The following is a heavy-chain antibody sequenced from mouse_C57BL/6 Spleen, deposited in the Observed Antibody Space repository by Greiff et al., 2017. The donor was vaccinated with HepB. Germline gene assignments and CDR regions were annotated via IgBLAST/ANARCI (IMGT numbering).Heavy chain of an antibody. CDR2: IYPGDGDT. CDR3: ARSGYFDY. Sequence: QVQLQQSGPELVKPGASVKISCKAYGYAFSSSWMNWVKQRPGKGLEWIGRIYPGDGDTNYNGKFKGKATLTADKSSSTAYMQLSSLTSEDSAVYFCARSGYFDYWGQGTTLTVSS. J-gene: IGHJ2*01. D-gene: IGHD3-1*01. CDR1: GYAFSSSW. V-gene: IGHV1-82*01.